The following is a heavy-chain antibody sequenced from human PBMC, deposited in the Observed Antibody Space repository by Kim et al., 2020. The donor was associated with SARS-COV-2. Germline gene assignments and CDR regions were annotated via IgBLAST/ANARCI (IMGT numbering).Heavy chain of an antibody. D-gene: IGHD2-21*02. CDR3: ARVGAATAGGIDY. CDR2: ITPSSTTI. V-gene: IGHV3-48*02. CDR1: GFSLSNHI. J-gene: IGHJ4*02. Sequence: GGSLRLSCAASGFSLSNHIMNWVRQAPWKGLEWVTYITPSSTTIYYADSVKGRFTVSRDNDKNALFLEMDSLRDEDTAVYYCARVGAATAGGIDYWGQGTLVTVSS.